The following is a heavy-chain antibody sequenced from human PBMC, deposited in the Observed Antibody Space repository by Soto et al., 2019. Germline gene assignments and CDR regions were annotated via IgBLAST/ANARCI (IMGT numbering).Heavy chain of an antibody. CDR2: ISYSGST. D-gene: IGHD1-26*01. V-gene: IGHV4-61*08. J-gene: IGHJ4*02. Sequence: SETLSLTCTVAGASVSSGGFSWSWIRQPPGKGLEWIGSISYSGSTTYYPSLRRRVTISVDTSKNQFSLRLNSVTAADTAIYFCARVTFLIVGSVFSTPFDFWGQGTLVTVSS. CDR1: GASVSSGGFS. CDR3: ARVTFLIVGSVFSTPFDF.